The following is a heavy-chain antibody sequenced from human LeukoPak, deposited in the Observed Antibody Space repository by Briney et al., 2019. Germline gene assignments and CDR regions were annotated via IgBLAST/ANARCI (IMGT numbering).Heavy chain of an antibody. D-gene: IGHD6-6*01. Sequence: GGSLRLSCAASGFTFSSYGMSWVRQAPGKGLEWVSAISGSGGSTYYADRVKGRFTISRDNSKNTLYLQMNSLRAEDTAVYYCARDEYVHTHTNWFDPWGQGTLVTVSS. J-gene: IGHJ5*02. CDR1: GFTFSSYG. CDR3: ARDEYVHTHTNWFDP. V-gene: IGHV3-23*01. CDR2: ISGSGGST.